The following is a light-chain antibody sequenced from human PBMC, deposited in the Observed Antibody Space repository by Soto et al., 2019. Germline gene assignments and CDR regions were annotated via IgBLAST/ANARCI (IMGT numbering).Light chain of an antibody. J-gene: IGKJ4*01. CDR3: QQLNSYPLT. CDR1: QGISSF. CDR2: AAS. Sequence: DIPLTQSPSFLSASVGDRVSIPCRASQGISSFLAWYQQKPGKAPNLLIYAASTLQSGVPSRFSGSGSGTEFTLTISSLQPEDFATYYCQQLNSYPLTFGGGTTVEI. V-gene: IGKV1-9*01.